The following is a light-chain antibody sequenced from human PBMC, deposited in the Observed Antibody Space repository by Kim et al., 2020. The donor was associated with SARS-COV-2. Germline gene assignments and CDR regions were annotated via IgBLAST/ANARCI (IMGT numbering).Light chain of an antibody. J-gene: IGLJ2*01. CDR1: SLRSYY. CDR3: NSRDSSGYHLV. Sequence: SSELTQDPAVSVALGQTVRITCQGDSLRSYYAGWYQQKPGQAPVFVIYGKNNRPSGIPDRFSGSSSGNTASLTITGAQAEDEADYYCNSRDSSGYHLVFGGGTQLTVL. V-gene: IGLV3-19*01. CDR2: GKN.